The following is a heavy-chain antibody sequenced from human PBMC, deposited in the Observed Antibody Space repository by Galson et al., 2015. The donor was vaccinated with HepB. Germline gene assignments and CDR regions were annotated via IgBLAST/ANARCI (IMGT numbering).Heavy chain of an antibody. J-gene: IGHJ5*02. V-gene: IGHV1-69*13. CDR1: GGTFSSYA. CDR2: IIPIFGTA. CDR3: ARGTKIVVVPAAILGAGWFDP. D-gene: IGHD2-2*02. Sequence: SVKVSCKASGGTFSSYAISWVRQAPGQGLEWMGGIIPIFGTANYAQKFQGRVTITADESTSTAYMELSSLRSEDTAVYYCARGTKIVVVPAAILGAGWFDPWGQGTLVTVSS.